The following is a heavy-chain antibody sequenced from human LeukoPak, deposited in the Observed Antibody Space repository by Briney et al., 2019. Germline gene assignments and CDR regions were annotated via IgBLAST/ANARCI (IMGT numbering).Heavy chain of an antibody. CDR3: AVEGPGAFDI. CDR1: GGPISSYY. CDR2: IYYSGST. Sequence: SETLSLTCTVSGGPISSYYWSWIRQPPGKGLEWIGYIYYSGSTNYNPSLKSRVTISVDTSKNQFSLELSSVTAADTAVYYCAVEGPGAFDIWGQGTMVTVSS. J-gene: IGHJ3*02. V-gene: IGHV4-59*08.